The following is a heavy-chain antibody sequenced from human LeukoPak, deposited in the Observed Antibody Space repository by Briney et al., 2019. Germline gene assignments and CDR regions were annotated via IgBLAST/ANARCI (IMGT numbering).Heavy chain of an antibody. J-gene: IGHJ4*02. D-gene: IGHD1-7*01. V-gene: IGHV4-30-4*01. CDR2: IYYSGST. CDR1: GGSISSGDYY. CDR3: AARISGTYYFDY. Sequence: SETLSLTCTVSGGSISSGDYYWNWIRQPPGMGLEWIGYIYYSGSTYDNPSLRSRVTISVDTSKNQFSLKLSSVTAADTAVYFCAARISGTYYFDYWGQGTLVTVSS.